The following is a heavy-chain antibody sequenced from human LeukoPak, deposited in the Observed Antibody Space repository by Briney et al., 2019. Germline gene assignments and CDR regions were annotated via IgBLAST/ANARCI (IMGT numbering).Heavy chain of an antibody. Sequence: GGSLRLSCAASGFTFSSYRMNWVRQAPGRGLEWVSYISRGSTTIYYADSVKGRFTISGDNAKNSLYLQMNSLRDEDTAVYYCARDRGSTTDYSFDYWGQGTLVTVSS. CDR1: GFTFSSYR. CDR3: ARDRGSTTDYSFDY. D-gene: IGHD4-17*01. J-gene: IGHJ4*02. V-gene: IGHV3-48*02. CDR2: ISRGSTTI.